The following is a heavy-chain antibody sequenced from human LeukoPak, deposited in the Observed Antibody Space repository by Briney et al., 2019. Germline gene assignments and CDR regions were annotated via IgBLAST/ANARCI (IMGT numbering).Heavy chain of an antibody. J-gene: IGHJ4*02. CDR2: ISSSSSYI. CDR1: GFTFSSYS. Sequence: GGSLRLSCAASGFTFSSYSMNWVRQAPGKGLGWVSSISSSSSYIYYADSVKGRFTISRDNAKNSLYLQMNSLRAEDTAVYYCAREVVEMATDTANFDYWGQGTLVTVSS. V-gene: IGHV3-21*01. D-gene: IGHD5-24*01. CDR3: AREVVEMATDTANFDY.